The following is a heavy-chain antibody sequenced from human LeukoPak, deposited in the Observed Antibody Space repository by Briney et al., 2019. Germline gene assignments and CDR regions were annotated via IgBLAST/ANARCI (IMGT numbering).Heavy chain of an antibody. CDR3: ARLNYYDSSGFPIDY. CDR1: GYSISSGYY. CDR2: IYYSGST. D-gene: IGHD3-22*01. V-gene: IGHV4-38-2*02. Sequence: SETLSLTCTVSGYSISSGYYWGWIRQPPGKGLEWIGSIYYSGSTYYNPSLKSRVTISVDTSKNQFSLKLSSVTAADTAVYYCARLNYYDSSGFPIDYWGQGTLVTVSS. J-gene: IGHJ4*02.